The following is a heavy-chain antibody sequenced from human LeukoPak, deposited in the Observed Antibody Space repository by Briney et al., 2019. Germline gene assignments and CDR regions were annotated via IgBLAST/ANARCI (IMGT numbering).Heavy chain of an antibody. CDR1: GGTLSSYA. CDR2: IIPIFGTA. Sequence: SVKVSCKASGGTLSSYAISWVRQAPGQGLEWMGGIIPIFGTANYAQKFQGRVTITADESTSTAYMELSSLRSEDTAVYYCARRGVGCSGGSCHDFDYWGQGTLVTVSS. J-gene: IGHJ4*02. D-gene: IGHD2-15*01. V-gene: IGHV1-69*13. CDR3: ARRGVGCSGGSCHDFDY.